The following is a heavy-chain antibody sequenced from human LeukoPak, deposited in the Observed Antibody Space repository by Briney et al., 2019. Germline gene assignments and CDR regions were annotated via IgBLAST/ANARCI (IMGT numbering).Heavy chain of an antibody. CDR1: RFTFSSYS. CDR3: ATNYKAVAGSFDY. D-gene: IGHD6-19*01. CDR2: ISSSSSYI. J-gene: IGHJ4*02. V-gene: IGHV3-21*01. Sequence: GGSLRLSCAASRFTFSSYSMNWVRQAPGKGLEWVSSISSSSSYIYYADSVKGRFTISRDNAKNSLYLQMNSLRAEDTAVYYCATNYKAVAGSFDYWGQGTLVTVSS.